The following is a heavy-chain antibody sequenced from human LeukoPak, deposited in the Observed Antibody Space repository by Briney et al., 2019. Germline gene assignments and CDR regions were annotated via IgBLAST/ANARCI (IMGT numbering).Heavy chain of an antibody. CDR1: GYTLTELS. V-gene: IGHV1-24*01. CDR3: ARDPTAVVKGGENHYFDY. Sequence: ASVKVSCKVSGYTLTELSMHWVRQAPGKGLEWMGGFDPEDGETIYAQKFQGRVTMTEDTSTDTAYLELRSLSSDDTAVYYCARDPTAVVKGGENHYFDYWGQGSLVTVSS. J-gene: IGHJ4*02. D-gene: IGHD5-18*01. CDR2: FDPEDGET.